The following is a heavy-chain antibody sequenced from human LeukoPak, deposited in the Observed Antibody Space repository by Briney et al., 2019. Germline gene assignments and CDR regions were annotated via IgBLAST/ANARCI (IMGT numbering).Heavy chain of an antibody. CDR2: IWYDGSNI. V-gene: IGHV3-33*01. J-gene: IGHJ4*02. CDR1: GISFSNHG. Sequence: AGGSLRLSCAASGISFSNHGMHWVRQAPGKGLEWVAVIWYDGSNIYYADSVEGRFTISRDNSKNTLYLQMNSLRAEDTALYYCAGARNDYDSNGFSLLDYWGQGTLVTVSS. CDR3: AGARNDYDSNGFSLLDY. D-gene: IGHD3-22*01.